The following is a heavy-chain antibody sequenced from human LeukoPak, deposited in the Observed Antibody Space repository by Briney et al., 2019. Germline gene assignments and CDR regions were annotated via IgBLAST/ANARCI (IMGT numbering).Heavy chain of an antibody. D-gene: IGHD5-24*01. Sequence: PSETLSLTCTVSGGSISSYYWSWIRQPPGKGLEWIGYIYYNGSTNYNPSLKSRVSISVDTSKNQFSLKLSSVTAADTAVYYCARHIKDGNDAFDIWGQGTMVTVSS. V-gene: IGHV4-59*08. CDR2: IYYNGST. J-gene: IGHJ3*02. CDR1: GGSISSYY. CDR3: ARHIKDGNDAFDI.